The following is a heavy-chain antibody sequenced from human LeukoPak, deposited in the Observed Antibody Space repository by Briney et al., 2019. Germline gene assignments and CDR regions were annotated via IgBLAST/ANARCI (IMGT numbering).Heavy chain of an antibody. V-gene: IGHV3-21*01. CDR2: ISSSSSYI. Sequence: PGGSLRLSCAASGFTFSSYSMNWVRQAPGKGLEWVSSISSSSSYIYYADSVKGRFTISRDNAKNSLYLQMNSLRAEDTAVYYCARGERYSWNYDVLYYFDYWGQGTLVTVSS. D-gene: IGHD1-7*01. CDR3: ARGERYSWNYDVLYYFDY. CDR1: GFTFSSYS. J-gene: IGHJ4*02.